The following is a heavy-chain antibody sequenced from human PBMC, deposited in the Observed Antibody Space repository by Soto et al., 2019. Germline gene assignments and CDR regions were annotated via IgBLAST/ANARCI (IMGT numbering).Heavy chain of an antibody. Sequence: QVQLVQSGAEIKKPGASVKVSCKTSDYAFSTYTISWVRLAPGQGLEWMGWITTYSGDVHYAQKFQGRVTMTTDTSTLTADMELRGLRSDDTAIYYCARHEMFGSSWYGFDPWGQGTLVIVSS. CDR2: ITTYSGDV. CDR3: ARHEMFGSSWYGFDP. V-gene: IGHV1-18*01. CDR1: DYAFSTYT. D-gene: IGHD6-13*01. J-gene: IGHJ5*02.